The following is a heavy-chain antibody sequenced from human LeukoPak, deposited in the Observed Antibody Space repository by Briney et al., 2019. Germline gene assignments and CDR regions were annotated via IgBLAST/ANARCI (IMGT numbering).Heavy chain of an antibody. CDR1: GFTFSSYA. Sequence: GGSLRLSCAASGFTFSSYAMHWVHQAPGKGLEWVAVISYDGSNKYYADSVKGRFTISRDNSKNTLYLQMNSLRAEDTAVYYCARDSGGSYFDYWGQGTLVTVSS. V-gene: IGHV3-30*04. D-gene: IGHD1-26*01. CDR3: ARDSGGSYFDY. J-gene: IGHJ4*02. CDR2: ISYDGSNK.